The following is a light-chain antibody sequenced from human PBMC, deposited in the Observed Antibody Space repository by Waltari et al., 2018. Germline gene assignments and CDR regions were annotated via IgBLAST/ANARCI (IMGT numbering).Light chain of an antibody. J-gene: IGLJ2*01. CDR2: RNN. CDR1: SSYLGSIP. Sequence: QSVLTQPPSASGTPAQRVTIPCSRSSSYLGSIPSYWYQHLPGSAPTLLIYRNNQRPSGVPDRFSGSKSGTSASLAISGLRSEDEAHYYCAAWDDSLEEVFGGGTKLTVL. CDR3: AAWDDSLEEV. V-gene: IGLV1-47*01.